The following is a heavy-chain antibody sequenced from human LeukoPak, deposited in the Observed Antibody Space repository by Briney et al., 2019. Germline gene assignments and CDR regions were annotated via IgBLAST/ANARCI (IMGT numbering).Heavy chain of an antibody. CDR2: IYYSGST. J-gene: IGHJ4*02. CDR3: ARHKSATYYYDSSRYYYFDY. CDR1: GGSISSSSYY. V-gene: IGHV4-39*01. Sequence: SETLSLTCTVSGGSISSSSYYWGWIRQPPGKGLEWIGSIYYSGSTYYNPSLKSRVTISVGTSKNQFSLKLSSVTAADTAVYYCARHKSATYYYDSSRYYYFDYWGQGTLVTVSS. D-gene: IGHD3-22*01.